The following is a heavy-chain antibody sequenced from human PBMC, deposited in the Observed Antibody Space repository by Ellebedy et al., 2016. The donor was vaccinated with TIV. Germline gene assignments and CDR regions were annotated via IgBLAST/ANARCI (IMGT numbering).Heavy chain of an antibody. V-gene: IGHV2-26*01. CDR1: GFSLSNATVS. D-gene: IGHD2-2*01. CDR2: IFSNDEK. Sequence: SGPTLVKPTETLTLTCTVSGFSLSNATVSVSWIRQPPGKALEWLAHIFSNDEKSSSTSLKSRLTISKDTSKSQVVLTMTNMDPVDTATYYCARYCSSSSCYAAGNAFDIWGQGTMVTVSS. CDR3: ARYCSSSSCYAAGNAFDI. J-gene: IGHJ3*02.